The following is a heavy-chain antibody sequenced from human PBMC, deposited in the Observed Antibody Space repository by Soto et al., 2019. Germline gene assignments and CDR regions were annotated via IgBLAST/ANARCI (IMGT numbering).Heavy chain of an antibody. CDR3: ARRGPVTGLAY. Sequence: VQLVESGGGLVQPGGSLRLSCAASGFTFSSYWMHWVRQAPGKGLVWVSRINTDESSTTYADSVKGRFTISRDNAKNTLCLQMNSLRAEDTAVYYCARRGPVTGLAYWGQGTLVTVSS. CDR2: INTDESST. D-gene: IGHD1-20*01. CDR1: GFTFSSYW. J-gene: IGHJ4*02. V-gene: IGHV3-74*01.